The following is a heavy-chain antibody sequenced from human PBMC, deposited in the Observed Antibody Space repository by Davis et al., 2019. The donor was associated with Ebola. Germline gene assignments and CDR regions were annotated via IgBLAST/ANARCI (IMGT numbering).Heavy chain of an antibody. V-gene: IGHV2-70*01. CDR3: ARIRVTGTMYYYYYGMDV. Sequence: SGPTLVKPTQTLTLTCTFSGFSLSTSGMCVSWIRQPPGKALEWLALIDWDDDKYYSTSLKTRLTISKDTSKNQVVLTMTNMDPVDTATYYCARIRVTGTMYYYYYGMDVWGQGTTVTVSS. CDR1: GFSLSTSGMC. D-gene: IGHD1-20*01. CDR2: IDWDDDK. J-gene: IGHJ6*02.